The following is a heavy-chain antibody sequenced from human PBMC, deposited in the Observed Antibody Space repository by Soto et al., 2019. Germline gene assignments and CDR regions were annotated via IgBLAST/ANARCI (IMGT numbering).Heavy chain of an antibody. CDR2: ISGSGGST. Sequence: GGSLRLSCAASGFTFSSYAMSWVRQAPGKGLEWVSAISGSGGSTYYADSVKGRFTISRDNSKNTLYLQMNSLRAEDTAVYYCAKYSGNVVVAAIVGWFDPWGQGTLVTVSS. J-gene: IGHJ5*02. CDR1: GFTFSSYA. D-gene: IGHD2-15*01. V-gene: IGHV3-23*01. CDR3: AKYSGNVVVAAIVGWFDP.